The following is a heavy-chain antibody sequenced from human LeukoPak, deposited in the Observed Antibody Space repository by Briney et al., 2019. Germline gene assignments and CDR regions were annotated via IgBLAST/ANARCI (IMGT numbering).Heavy chain of an antibody. J-gene: IGHJ4*02. CDR1: GYSFTSYW. Sequence: PGESLKISCKGSGYSFTSYWIGWVRQMPGKGLEWMGVIYPGDSDTRYSPSFQGQVTISADKSISTAYLQWSSLKASDTAMDYCARPRIAAAGSGVYYFDYWGQGTLVTVSS. CDR2: IYPGDSDT. D-gene: IGHD6-13*01. CDR3: ARPRIAAAGSGVYYFDY. V-gene: IGHV5-51*01.